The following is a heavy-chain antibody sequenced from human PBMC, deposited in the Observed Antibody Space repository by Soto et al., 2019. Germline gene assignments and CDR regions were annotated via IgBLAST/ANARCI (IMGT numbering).Heavy chain of an antibody. CDR3: AREGRLSNWFDP. D-gene: IGHD6-6*01. V-gene: IGHV4-34*01. CDR2: INHSGST. Sequence: QVQLQQWGAGLLKPSETLSLTCAVYGGSFSGYYWSWIRQPPGKGLEWIGEINHSGSTNYNPSLKSPVTISVDTSKNQFSLKLSSVTAADTAVYYCAREGRLSNWFDPWGQGTLVTVSS. CDR1: GGSFSGYY. J-gene: IGHJ5*02.